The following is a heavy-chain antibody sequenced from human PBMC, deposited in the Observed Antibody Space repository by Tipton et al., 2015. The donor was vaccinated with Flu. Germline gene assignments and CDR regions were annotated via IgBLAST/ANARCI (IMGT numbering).Heavy chain of an antibody. J-gene: IGHJ4*02. CDR3: ASSYYGGNFFLDY. CDR1: GYSISSGYY. CDR2: IYHSGST. Sequence: TLSLTCTVSGYSISSGYYWGWIRQPPGKGLEWIGSIYHSGSTYYNPSLKSRVTISVDTPKNQFSLKLSSVTAADTAVYYCASSYYGGNFFLDYWGQGTLVTVSS. D-gene: IGHD4-23*01. V-gene: IGHV4-38-2*02.